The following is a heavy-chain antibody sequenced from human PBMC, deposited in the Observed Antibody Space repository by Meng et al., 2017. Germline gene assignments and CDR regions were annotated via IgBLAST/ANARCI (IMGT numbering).Heavy chain of an antibody. CDR2: ISGSGGST. V-gene: IGHV3-23*01. J-gene: IGHJ4*02. CDR1: GFTFSSYA. Sequence: GGSLRLSCEASGFTFSSYAMSWVPQAPGKGLEWVSAISGSGGSTYYADSVKGRFTISRDNSKNTLYLQMNSLRAEDTAVYYCAKDWAAGTARYFDYWGQGTLVTVSS. D-gene: IGHD6-13*01. CDR3: AKDWAAGTARYFDY.